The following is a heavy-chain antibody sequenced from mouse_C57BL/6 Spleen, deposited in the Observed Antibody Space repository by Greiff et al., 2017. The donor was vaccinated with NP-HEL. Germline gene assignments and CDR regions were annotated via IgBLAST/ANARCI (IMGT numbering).Heavy chain of an antibody. D-gene: IGHD4-1*01. CDR3: ARDLTGTLFAY. CDR1: GYTFTDYN. J-gene: IGHJ3*01. V-gene: IGHV1-22*01. Sequence: EVQLQQSGPELVKPGASVKMSCKASGYTFTDYNMHWVKQSHGKSLEWIGYINPNNGGTSYTQKFKGQATLTVNKSSSTAFMGLRSLTSEDCAGYYCARDLTGTLFAYWGKGTLVTVSA. CDR2: INPNNGGT.